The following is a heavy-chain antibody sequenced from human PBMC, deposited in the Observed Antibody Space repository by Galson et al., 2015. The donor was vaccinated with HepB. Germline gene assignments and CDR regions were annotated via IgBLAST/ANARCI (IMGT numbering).Heavy chain of an antibody. CDR2: IKSKTDGGTT. J-gene: IGHJ3*02. Sequence: SLRLSCAASGFTFSNAWMNWVRQAPGKGLEWVGRIKSKTDGGTTDYAAPVKGRFTISRDDSKNTLYLQMNSLKTEDTAVYYCTTITMVRGVIMDAFDIWGQGTMVTVSS. V-gene: IGHV3-15*07. CDR3: TTITMVRGVIMDAFDI. CDR1: GFTFSNAW. D-gene: IGHD3-10*01.